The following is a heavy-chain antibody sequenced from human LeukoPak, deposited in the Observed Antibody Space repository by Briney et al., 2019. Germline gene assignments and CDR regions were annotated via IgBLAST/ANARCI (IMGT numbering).Heavy chain of an antibody. Sequence: ASVKVSCKVSGYTLTELSMHWVRQAPGEGLEWMGGFDPEDGETIYAQKFQGRVTMTEDTSTDTAYMELSSLRSEDTAVYYCARDPGDSENFDYWGQGTLVTVSS. D-gene: IGHD1-26*01. J-gene: IGHJ4*02. V-gene: IGHV1-24*01. CDR2: FDPEDGET. CDR1: GYTLTELS. CDR3: ARDPGDSENFDY.